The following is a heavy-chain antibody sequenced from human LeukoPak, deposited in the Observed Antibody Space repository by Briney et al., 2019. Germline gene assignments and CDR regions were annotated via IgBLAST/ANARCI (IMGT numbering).Heavy chain of an antibody. CDR3: ASYYCSGGSCPPSHYNGRAV. V-gene: IGHV1-69*04. CDR2: IIPILGIA. CDR1: GGTFSSYA. D-gene: IGHD2-15*01. J-gene: IGHJ6*02. Sequence: SVKVSCKASGGTFSSYAISWVRQAPGQGLEWMGRIIPILGIANYAQKFQGRVTITADKSTSTAYMELSSPRSEDTAVYYCASYYCSGGSCPPSHYNGRAVGAQGPTVTVSS.